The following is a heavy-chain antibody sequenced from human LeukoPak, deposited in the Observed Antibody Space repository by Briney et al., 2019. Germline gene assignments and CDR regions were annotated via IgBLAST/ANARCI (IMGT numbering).Heavy chain of an antibody. V-gene: IGHV3-7*03. Sequence: GGSLRLSCAASGFTFSSYWMSWVRQAPGKGLEWVANIKQDGSEKYYVDSVKGRFTISRDNAKNSLYLQMNSLRAEDTAVYYCPRDIRDEGLLSYGMAVWAKGPRSLSPQ. D-gene: IGHD3-3*02. J-gene: IGHJ6*04. CDR3: PRDIRDEGLLSYGMAV. CDR1: GFTFSSYW. CDR2: IKQDGSEK.